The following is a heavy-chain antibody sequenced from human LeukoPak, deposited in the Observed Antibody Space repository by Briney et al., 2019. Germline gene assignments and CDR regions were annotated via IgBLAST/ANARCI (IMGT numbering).Heavy chain of an antibody. D-gene: IGHD5-18*01. Sequence: PGGSLRLSCAASAFSFSSFGMHWVRQAPGKGLEWVAVISSDGSNKYYADSVKGRFTISRDNSKNTLYLQMNSLRPDDTAVYYCARTWDTADYWGQGTLVTVSS. CDR2: ISSDGSNK. CDR1: AFSFSSFG. J-gene: IGHJ4*02. V-gene: IGHV3-30*03. CDR3: ARTWDTADY.